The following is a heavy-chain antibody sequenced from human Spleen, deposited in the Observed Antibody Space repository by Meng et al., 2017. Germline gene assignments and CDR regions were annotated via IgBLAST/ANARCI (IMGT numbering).Heavy chain of an antibody. CDR1: GGSISSTSYY. J-gene: IGHJ3*02. CDR3: ARVLPLGSSGWYGSYAFDI. V-gene: IGHV4-39*07. D-gene: IGHD6-19*01. CDR2: IYYSGST. Sequence: SETLSLTCTVSGGSISSTSYYWGWVRQPPGKGLEWIGGIYYSGSTYYNPSLKSRVTISVDTSKNQFSLKLSSVTAADTAVYYCARVLPLGSSGWYGSYAFDIWGQGTMVTVSS.